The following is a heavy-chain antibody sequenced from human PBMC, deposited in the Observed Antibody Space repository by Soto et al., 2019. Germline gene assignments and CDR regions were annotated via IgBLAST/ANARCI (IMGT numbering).Heavy chain of an antibody. CDR1: GYTFTNYG. D-gene: IGHD6-25*01. CDR3: AGYGSGWAFAY. CDR2: ISVYNGNT. V-gene: IGHV1-18*01. J-gene: IGHJ4*02. Sequence: QVQLVQSGAEVKKPGASVKVSCKASGYTFTNYGITWVRQAPGQGLEWMGWISVYNGNTNYAQKFQGRVTLTTDTATTTGDKELRSLVADDTAVCYCAGYGSGWAFAYWGQGTLVTVSS.